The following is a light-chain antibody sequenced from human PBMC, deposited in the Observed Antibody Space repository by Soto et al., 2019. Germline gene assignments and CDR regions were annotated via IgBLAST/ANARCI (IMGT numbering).Light chain of an antibody. Sequence: QSALTQPASVSGSPGQSITISCTGTSSDIGGYNFVSWYQQHPGKAPKLMIFEVSKRPSGVSNRFSGSKSGNTASLTISGLQAEDEADYYCSSYTRSTPNVFGTGTKLTVL. J-gene: IGLJ1*01. CDR3: SSYTRSTPNV. CDR2: EVS. V-gene: IGLV2-14*01. CDR1: SSDIGGYNF.